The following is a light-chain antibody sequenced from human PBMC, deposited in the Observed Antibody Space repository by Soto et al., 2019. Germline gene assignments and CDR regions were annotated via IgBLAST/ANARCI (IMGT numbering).Light chain of an antibody. CDR3: CSYAGRSNWV. V-gene: IGLV2-23*02. CDR2: EVT. J-gene: IGLJ3*02. CDR1: SSDVGNYNF. Sequence: QSVLTQPASVSGSLGQSITISCTGTSSDVGNYNFVSWYQQLPGKAPKVLIYEVTKWPPGVSNRFFGSKSGNTASLTISGLQAEDEADYFCCSYAGRSNWVFGGGTKLTVL.